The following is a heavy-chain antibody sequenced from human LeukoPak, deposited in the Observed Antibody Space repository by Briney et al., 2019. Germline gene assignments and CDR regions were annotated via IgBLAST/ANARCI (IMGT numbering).Heavy chain of an antibody. J-gene: IGHJ6*04. CDR3: ARYKGPALGYSYGYGMDV. D-gene: IGHD5-18*01. Sequence: ASVKVSCKASGYTFTGYYMHWVRQAPGQGLEWMGWINPNSGGTNYAQKFQGWVTMPRDTSISTAYMELSRLRSDDTAVYYCARYKGPALGYSYGYGMDVWGKGTTVTVSS. V-gene: IGHV1-2*04. CDR1: GYTFTGYY. CDR2: INPNSGGT.